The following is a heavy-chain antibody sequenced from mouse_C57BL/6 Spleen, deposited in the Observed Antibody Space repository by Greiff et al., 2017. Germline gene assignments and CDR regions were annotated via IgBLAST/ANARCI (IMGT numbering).Heavy chain of an antibody. CDR1: GFTFSSYA. D-gene: IGHD1-1*01. V-gene: IGHV5-4*03. CDR2: ISDGGSYT. J-gene: IGHJ3*01. CDR3: ARRYGSSYVELFAY. Sequence: EVQGVESGGGLVKPGGSLKLSCAASGFTFSSYAMSWVRQTPEKRLEWVATISDGGSYTYYPDNVKGRFTISRDNAKNNLYLQMSHLKSEDTAMYYCARRYGSSYVELFAYWGQGTLVTVSA.